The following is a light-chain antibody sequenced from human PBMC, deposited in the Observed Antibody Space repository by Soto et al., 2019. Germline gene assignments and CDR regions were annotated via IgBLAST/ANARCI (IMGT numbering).Light chain of an antibody. Sequence: QSVLTQPPSVSGAPGQRVTISCTGSSSNIGAGYDVHWYQQLPGTAPKLLIFGNSNRPSGVPDRFSDSKSGTSASLAITGLQAEDDADYYCQSYDSSLSGSVVFGGGTKLTVL. CDR1: SSNIGAGYD. CDR2: GNS. CDR3: QSYDSSLSGSVV. J-gene: IGLJ2*01. V-gene: IGLV1-40*01.